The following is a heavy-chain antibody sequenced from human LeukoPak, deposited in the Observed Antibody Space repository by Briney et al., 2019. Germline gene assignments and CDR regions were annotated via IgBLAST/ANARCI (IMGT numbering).Heavy chain of an antibody. D-gene: IGHD3-9*01. CDR2: IIPIFGTA. Sequence: SVKVSCKASGGTFSSYAISWVRQAPGQGLEWMGGIIPIFGTANYAQKFQGRVTITADESTSTAYMELSSLRSEDTAVYYCAGSRRKEYYDISVPSYYYYGMDVWGQGTTVTVSS. V-gene: IGHV1-69*13. CDR3: AGSRRKEYYDISVPSYYYYGMDV. CDR1: GGTFSSYA. J-gene: IGHJ6*02.